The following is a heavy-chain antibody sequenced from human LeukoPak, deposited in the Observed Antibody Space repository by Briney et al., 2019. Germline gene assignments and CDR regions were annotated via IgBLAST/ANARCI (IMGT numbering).Heavy chain of an antibody. CDR3: AKDPRVLKQLVTRWFDY. Sequence: GGSLRLSCAASGFTFSNAWMSWVRQAPGKGLEWVGRIKSKTDGGTTDYAAPVKGRFTISRDDSKNTLYLQMNSLKTEDTAVYYCAKDPRVLKQLVTRWFDYWGQGTLVTVSS. CDR1: GFTFSNAW. D-gene: IGHD6-6*01. V-gene: IGHV3-15*01. CDR2: IKSKTDGGTT. J-gene: IGHJ4*02.